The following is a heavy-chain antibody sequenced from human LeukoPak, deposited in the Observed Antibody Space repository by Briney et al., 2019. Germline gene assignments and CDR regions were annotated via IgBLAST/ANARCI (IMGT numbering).Heavy chain of an antibody. Sequence: SETLSLTCAVYGGSFSGYYWSWIRQPPGKGLEWIGEINHSGSTNYNPSLKSRATISVDTSKNQFSLKLSSVTAADTAVYYCARGGYAYNWFDPWGQGTLVTVSS. V-gene: IGHV4-34*01. CDR1: GGSFSGYY. CDR2: INHSGST. J-gene: IGHJ5*02. CDR3: ARGGYAYNWFDP. D-gene: IGHD2-15*01.